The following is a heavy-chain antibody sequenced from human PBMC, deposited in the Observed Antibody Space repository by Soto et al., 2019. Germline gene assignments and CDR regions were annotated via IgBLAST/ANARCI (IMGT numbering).Heavy chain of an antibody. J-gene: IGHJ4*02. CDR2: ISYDGSNK. V-gene: IGHV3-30*18. Sequence: SLRLSCAASGFTFSSYGMHWVRQAPGKGLEWVAVISYDGSNKYYADSVKGRFTISRDNSKNTLYLQMNSLRAEDTAVYYCAKIDSGSSNFDYWGQGTLVTVSS. CDR3: AKIDSGSSNFDY. CDR1: GFTFSSYG. D-gene: IGHD3-10*01.